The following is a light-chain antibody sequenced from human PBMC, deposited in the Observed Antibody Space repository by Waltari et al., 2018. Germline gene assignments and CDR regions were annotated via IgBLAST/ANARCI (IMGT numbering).Light chain of an antibody. J-gene: IGLJ3*02. CDR3: QSYDSSLSGSNWV. CDR2: GNS. V-gene: IGLV1-40*01. Sequence: QSVLTQPPSVSGAPGQRVTISCTGSRSNIGAGYDVPWYQQLPGTAPKLLIYGNSNRPSGVPDRFSGSKSGTSASLAITGLQAEDEADYYCQSYDSSLSGSNWVFGGGTKLTVL. CDR1: RSNIGAGYD.